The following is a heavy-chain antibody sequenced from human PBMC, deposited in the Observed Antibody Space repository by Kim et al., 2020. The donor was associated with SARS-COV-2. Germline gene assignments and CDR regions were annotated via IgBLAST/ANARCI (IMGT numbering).Heavy chain of an antibody. D-gene: IGHD3-10*01. J-gene: IGHJ4*02. CDR1: GGSISSGGYY. V-gene: IGHV4-31*03. Sequence: SETLSLTCTVSGGSISSGGYYWSWIRQHPGKGLEWIGYIYYSGSTYYNPSLKSRVTISVDTSKNQFSLKLSSVTAADTAVYYCARQITMVRGVIRAHYFDSWGQGTLVTVSS. CDR3: ARQITMVRGVIRAHYFDS. CDR2: IYYSGST.